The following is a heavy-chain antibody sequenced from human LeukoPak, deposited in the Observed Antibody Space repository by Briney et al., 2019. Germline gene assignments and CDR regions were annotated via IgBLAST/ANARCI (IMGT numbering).Heavy chain of an antibody. J-gene: IGHJ4*02. D-gene: IGHD3-10*01. CDR1: GDSISRYY. V-gene: IGHV4-4*07. CDR2: IYNGGII. Sequence: SETLSLTCTVSGDSISRYYWSWIRQPAGKGLEWIGRIYNGGIITYNPSLKSRVTMSIDTSNNQFSLRLRFVTAADTAVYYCARMGTSMVFDYWGQGTLVTVSS. CDR3: ARMGTSMVFDY.